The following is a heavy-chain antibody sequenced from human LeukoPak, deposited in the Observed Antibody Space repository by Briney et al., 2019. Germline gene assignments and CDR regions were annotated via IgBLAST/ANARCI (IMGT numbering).Heavy chain of an antibody. CDR1: GYTFTSYG. V-gene: IGHV1-18*01. Sequence: GASVKVSCKASGYTFTSYGISWVRQAPGQGLEWMGWISAYNGNTNYAQKLQGRVTMTTDTSTSTAYMELRSLRSDDTAVYYCARDWGQYNWNDWSYYMDVWGKGTTVTVSS. CDR2: ISAYNGNT. J-gene: IGHJ6*03. D-gene: IGHD1-1*01. CDR3: ARDWGQYNWNDWSYYMDV.